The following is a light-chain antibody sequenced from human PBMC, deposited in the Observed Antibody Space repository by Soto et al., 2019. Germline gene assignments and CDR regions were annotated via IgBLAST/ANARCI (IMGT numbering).Light chain of an antibody. J-gene: IGKJ4*01. Sequence: DIQMTQSPSAMSASVGDKVTITCRASQGVSIWLAWYQQKPGKAPNLLIYAASSLRSGVPSRFSGSGSGTGFALTISSLQPEDFATYYCQQINSFPPTFGGGTKVDIK. CDR2: AAS. V-gene: IGKV1-12*01. CDR3: QQINSFPPT. CDR1: QGVSIW.